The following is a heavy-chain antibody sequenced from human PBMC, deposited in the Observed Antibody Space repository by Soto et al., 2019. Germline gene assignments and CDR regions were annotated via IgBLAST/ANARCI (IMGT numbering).Heavy chain of an antibody. V-gene: IGHV1-18*04. CDR2: ISAYNGGT. J-gene: IGHJ6*02. CDR3: ARERYQVISDGMDV. CDR1: GYTFTSYG. Sequence: ASVKVSCKASGYTFTSYGISWVRQAPGQGLEWMGWISAYNGGTSYAQKFQGRVTLSRDTSINTAYLELSRLTFDDAAVYFCARERYQVISDGMDVWGQGTTVTVSS. D-gene: IGHD2-2*01.